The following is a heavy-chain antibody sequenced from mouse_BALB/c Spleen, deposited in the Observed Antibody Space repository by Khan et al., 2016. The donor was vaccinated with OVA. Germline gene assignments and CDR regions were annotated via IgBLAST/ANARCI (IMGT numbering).Heavy chain of an antibody. CDR1: RYTISSYG. V-gene: IGHV5-6-3*01. J-gene: IGHJ2*01. Sequence: EVELVESGGGIVQPGGSVKRSCAASRYTISSYGMSSVRQTPDKRLALVATIDSNGGSTDYQDSVKRRSTISGDNAKNALYLQMSSLKSEDTAIYYCARSAIGGQGTTLPVSS. D-gene: IGHD2-12*01. CDR2: IDSNGGST. CDR3: ARSAI.